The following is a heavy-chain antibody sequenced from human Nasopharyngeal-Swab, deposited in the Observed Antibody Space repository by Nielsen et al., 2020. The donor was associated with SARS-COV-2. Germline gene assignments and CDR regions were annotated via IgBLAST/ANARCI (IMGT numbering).Heavy chain of an antibody. CDR1: GFTFSDYY. CDR2: ISASGRNT. J-gene: IGHJ6*02. D-gene: IGHD3-3*01. Sequence: GGSLRLSCAASGFTFSDYYMGWVRHAPGKVLEWLSYISASGRNTDSADSVKGRFTSSRDNANNLSFLQMNSQRGEDTAVYYCAREKGYQVLLDYYYNGLDAWGHGTAVTVSS. V-gene: IGHV3-11*01. CDR3: AREKGYQVLLDYYYNGLDA.